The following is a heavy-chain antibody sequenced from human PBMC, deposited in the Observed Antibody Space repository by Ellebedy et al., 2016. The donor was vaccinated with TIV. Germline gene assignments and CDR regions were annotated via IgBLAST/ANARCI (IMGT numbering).Heavy chain of an antibody. J-gene: IGHJ4*02. Sequence: GESLKISCAASGFIFSSYAMHWVRQAPGKGLEWVAVISYDGSNKYYADSVKGRFTISRDNARNSLDLQMNSLRDDDTAVYYCARETAMDYWGLGTLVTVSS. D-gene: IGHD5-18*01. CDR2: ISYDGSNK. CDR1: GFIFSSYA. CDR3: ARETAMDY. V-gene: IGHV3-30-3*01.